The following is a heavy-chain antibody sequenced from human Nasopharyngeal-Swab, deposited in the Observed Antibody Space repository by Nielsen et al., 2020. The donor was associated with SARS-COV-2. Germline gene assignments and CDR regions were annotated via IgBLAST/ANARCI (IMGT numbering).Heavy chain of an antibody. CDR2: INHGGST. D-gene: IGHD4-23*01. Sequence: WIRQPPGKGLEWIGEINHGGSTYYNPSLKSRVTISVDTSKNQFSLKLSSVTAADTAVYYCATGRGGPYPYFDYWGQGTLVTVSS. J-gene: IGHJ4*02. CDR3: ATGRGGPYPYFDY. V-gene: IGHV4-34*01.